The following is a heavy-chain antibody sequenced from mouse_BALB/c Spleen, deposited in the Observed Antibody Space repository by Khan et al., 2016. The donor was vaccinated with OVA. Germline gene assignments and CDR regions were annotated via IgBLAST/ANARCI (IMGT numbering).Heavy chain of an antibody. CDR1: GYSFTSYY. CDR2: IDPFSGGT. V-gene: IGHV1S135*01. J-gene: IGHJ3*01. Sequence: EVQLQESGPELMKPGASVKISCKASGYSFTSYYIHWVMQSHGKSLEWIGYIDPFSGGTTYNQKFKGKVTLTVDKSSSTAYIHLSSLTSEDSAVYYCTRHGYVAWFTYWGQGTLVTVSA. CDR3: TRHGYVAWFTY. D-gene: IGHD2-2*01.